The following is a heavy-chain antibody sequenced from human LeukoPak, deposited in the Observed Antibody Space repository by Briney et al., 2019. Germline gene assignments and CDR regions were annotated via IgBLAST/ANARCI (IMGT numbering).Heavy chain of an antibody. CDR2: MNPNSGNT. J-gene: IGHJ4*02. D-gene: IGHD4-17*01. V-gene: IGHV1-8*01. CDR3: ARDLDGDYDFDY. CDR1: GYTFTNYD. Sequence: ASVKVSCKASGYTFTNYDINWVRQATGQRLEWMGWMNPNSGNTGYAQKFQGRVTMTRNTSISTAYMGLSSLRSEDTAVYYCARDLDGDYDFDYWGQGTLVTVSS.